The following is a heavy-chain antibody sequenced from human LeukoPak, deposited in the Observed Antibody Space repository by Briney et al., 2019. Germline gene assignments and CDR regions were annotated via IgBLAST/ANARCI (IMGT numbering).Heavy chain of an antibody. Sequence: GGSLRLSCAASGFTFSSYSMNWVRQAPGKGLEWVSYISSSSSTIYYADSVKGRFTISRDNAKNSLYLQMNSLRAEDTAVYYCARVGGYSYGYSNYWGQGTLVTVSS. J-gene: IGHJ4*02. V-gene: IGHV3-48*01. CDR1: GFTFSSYS. CDR3: ARVGGYSYGYSNY. D-gene: IGHD5-18*01. CDR2: ISSSSSTI.